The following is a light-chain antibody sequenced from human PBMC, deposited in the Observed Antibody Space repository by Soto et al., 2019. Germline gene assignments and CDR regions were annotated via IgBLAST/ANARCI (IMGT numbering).Light chain of an antibody. Sequence: DIQMTQSPSSLSASVRDRVTITCRASQDISVNLAWYQQKPGKVPKLLIYSASTLQSWGPSRFSCSGSGTDFTLTISSLQPEDVATYYCQKFNTAPLTFGQGTRLEIK. J-gene: IGKJ5*01. CDR3: QKFNTAPLT. CDR1: QDISVN. V-gene: IGKV1-27*01. CDR2: SAS.